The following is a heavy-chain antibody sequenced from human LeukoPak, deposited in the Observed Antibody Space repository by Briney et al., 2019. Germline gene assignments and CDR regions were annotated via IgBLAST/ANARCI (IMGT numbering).Heavy chain of an antibody. CDR2: IYYSGST. D-gene: IGHD3-10*01. Sequence: SETLSLTCTVSGGSISSSSYYWGWIRQPPGKGLEWIGSIYYSGSTYYNPSLKSRVTISVDTSKNQFSLKLSSVTAADTAVYYCASVSIGSGDAFDIWGQGTMVTVSS. V-gene: IGHV4-39*07. J-gene: IGHJ3*02. CDR1: GGSISSSSYY. CDR3: ASVSIGSGDAFDI.